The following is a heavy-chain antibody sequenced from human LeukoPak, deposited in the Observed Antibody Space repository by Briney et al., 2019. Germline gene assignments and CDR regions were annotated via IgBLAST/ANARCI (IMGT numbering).Heavy chain of an antibody. V-gene: IGHV4-61*02. CDR3: ARNGDYDSSGYYYRGYFDY. Sequence: KPSQTLSLTCTVSGGSISSGSYYWSWIRQPAGKGLEWIGRIYTSGSTNYNPSLKSRVTISVDRSKNQFSRKLSSVTAADTAVYYCARNGDYDSSGYYYRGYFDYWGQGTLVTVSS. J-gene: IGHJ4*02. CDR1: GGSISSGSYY. D-gene: IGHD3-22*01. CDR2: IYTSGST.